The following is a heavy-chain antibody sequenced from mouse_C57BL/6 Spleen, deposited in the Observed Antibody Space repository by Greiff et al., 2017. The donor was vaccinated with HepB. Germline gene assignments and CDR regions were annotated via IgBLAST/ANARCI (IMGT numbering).Heavy chain of an antibody. CDR2: ISGGGGNT. J-gene: IGHJ2*01. CDR1: GFTFSSYT. Sequence: EVKLMESGGGLVKPGGSLKLSCAASGFTFSSYTMSWVRQTPEKRLEWVATISGGGGNTYYPDSVKGRFTISRDNAKNTLYLQMSSLRSEDTALYYCARPPYDYDGFDYWGQGTTLTVSS. V-gene: IGHV5-9*01. D-gene: IGHD2-4*01. CDR3: ARPPYDYDGFDY.